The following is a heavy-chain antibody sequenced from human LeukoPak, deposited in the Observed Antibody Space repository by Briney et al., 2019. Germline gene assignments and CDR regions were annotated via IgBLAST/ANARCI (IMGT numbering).Heavy chain of an antibody. CDR1: GYTFSNYD. J-gene: IGHJ4*02. Sequence: ASVKVSCKASGYTFSNYDINWVRQTAGQGLEWLGWTNPGSGNTGYAQKFRGRLTITRITSINTVYMELTSLTSDDTAIYYCARDLMAGQYYFDSWGQGTLVTVSS. V-gene: IGHV1-8*03. D-gene: IGHD6-19*01. CDR2: TNPGSGNT. CDR3: ARDLMAGQYYFDS.